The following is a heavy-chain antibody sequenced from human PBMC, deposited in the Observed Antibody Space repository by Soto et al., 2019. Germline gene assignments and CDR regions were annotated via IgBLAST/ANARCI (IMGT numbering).Heavy chain of an antibody. CDR3: ARQGSNEYYYYGMDV. J-gene: IGHJ6*02. D-gene: IGHD3-10*01. CDR2: IIRIFGTP. Sequence: QVQLVQSGGEVKKPGSSVEVSYKASGGTFSSYAINWVRQAPGQGLEWMGGIIRIFGTPDYAQRFQGRVTITADESTSTAYMELSSLRSEDTAVYYCARQGSNEYYYYGMDVWGQGTTVTVSS. V-gene: IGHV1-69*12. CDR1: GGTFSSYA.